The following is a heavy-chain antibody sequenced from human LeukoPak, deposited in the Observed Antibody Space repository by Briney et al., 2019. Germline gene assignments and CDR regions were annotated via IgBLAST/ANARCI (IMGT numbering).Heavy chain of an antibody. CDR3: ARVWTYYYDSSGSESFDY. CDR2: ISSSSSYI. V-gene: IGHV3-21*04. D-gene: IGHD3-22*01. Sequence: KPGGSLRLSCAASGFTFSSYSMNWVRQAPGKGLEWVSSISSSSSYIYYADSVKGRFTISRDNAKNSLYLQMNSLRAEDTAVYYCARVWTYYYDSSGSESFDYWGQGTLVTVSS. CDR1: GFTFSSYS. J-gene: IGHJ4*02.